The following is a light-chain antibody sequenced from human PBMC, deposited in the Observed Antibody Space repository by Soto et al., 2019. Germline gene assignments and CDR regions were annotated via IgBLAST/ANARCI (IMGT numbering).Light chain of an antibody. Sequence: EIVLTQSPGTLSLSPGERATLSCRASQSVSSSLLAWYQQKLGQTPRLLIYSASSRATGIPDRFSGSGSGTDFTLTISRLEPEDFAVYYCQQYGTSPRTFGQGTKVEIK. V-gene: IGKV3-20*01. J-gene: IGKJ1*01. CDR1: QSVSSSL. CDR3: QQYGTSPRT. CDR2: SAS.